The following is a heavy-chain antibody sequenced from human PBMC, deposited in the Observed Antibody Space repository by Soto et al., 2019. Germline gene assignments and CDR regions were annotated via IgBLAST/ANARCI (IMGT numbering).Heavy chain of an antibody. CDR2: IWYDGSNK. D-gene: IGHD3-10*01. J-gene: IGHJ4*02. Sequence: PGGSLRLSCAASGFTFSSYGMHWVRQAPGKGLEWVALIWYDGSNKYYTDSVKGRFTISRDNSKNTLYLQMNSLRAEDTAVYYCARDVGGIFDYWGKGPLVTVSS. CDR1: GFTFSSYG. V-gene: IGHV3-33*01. CDR3: ARDVGGIFDY.